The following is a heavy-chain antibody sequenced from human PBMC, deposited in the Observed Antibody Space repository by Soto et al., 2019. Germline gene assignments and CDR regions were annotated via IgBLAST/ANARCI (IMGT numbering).Heavy chain of an antibody. CDR3: ARRGVVALRHRAAYYFDY. CDR1: GGSFSGYY. V-gene: IGHV4-34*01. J-gene: IGHJ4*02. D-gene: IGHD5-12*01. Sequence: QVQLQQWGAGLLKPSETLSLTCAVYGGSFSGYYWSWIRQPPGKGLEWVGEINHSGSTNYNPSLKRRVTITVDTSKHQFSLKLSSVTAADTAVYYCARRGVVALRHRAAYYFDYWGQGTLVTVSS. CDR2: INHSGST.